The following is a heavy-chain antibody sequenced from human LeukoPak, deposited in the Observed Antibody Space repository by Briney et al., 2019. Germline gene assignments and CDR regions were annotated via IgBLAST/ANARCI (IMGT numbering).Heavy chain of an antibody. D-gene: IGHD4-17*01. J-gene: IGHJ4*02. CDR2: IYSGGST. Sequence: GGSLRLSCAASRFIFSDYGMHWVRQAPGKWLEWVSVIYSGGSTYYADSVKGRFTISRDNSKNTLYLQMNSLRAEDTAVYYCARATASRFDYWGQGTLVTVSS. CDR1: RFIFSDYG. V-gene: IGHV3-53*01. CDR3: ARATASRFDY.